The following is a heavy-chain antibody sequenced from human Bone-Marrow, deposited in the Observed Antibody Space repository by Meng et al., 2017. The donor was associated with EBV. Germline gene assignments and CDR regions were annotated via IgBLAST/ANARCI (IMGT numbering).Heavy chain of an antibody. Sequence: QVQLVQSGAEVKKRGAPVKVSCKASGYMFSSYAIHWVRQAPGQRLEWMGWINAAYGNTKYSQKFQGRVSITRDTSATTAYMELSSLRSEDTAVYYCARAVDYDILTGYFGYWGQGALVNVSS. D-gene: IGHD3-9*01. J-gene: IGHJ4*02. CDR2: INAAYGNT. CDR3: ARAVDYDILTGYFGY. CDR1: GYMFSSYA. V-gene: IGHV1-3*01.